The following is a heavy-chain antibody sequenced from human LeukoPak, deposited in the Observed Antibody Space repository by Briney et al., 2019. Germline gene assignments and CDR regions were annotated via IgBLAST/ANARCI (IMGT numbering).Heavy chain of an antibody. D-gene: IGHD3-22*01. J-gene: IGHJ5*02. V-gene: IGHV3-20*04. CDR3: ARDSSGYYFSNCFDP. Sequence: GGSLRLSCAASGFTFDDYGMSCVRQAPGKGVQWGSGIKWYGGSTCYADSVKGRFTISRDNSKNSLYLQMNSLRAEDTALYYSARDSSGYYFSNCFDPWGQGTLVTVSS. CDR2: IKWYGGST. CDR1: GFTFDDYG.